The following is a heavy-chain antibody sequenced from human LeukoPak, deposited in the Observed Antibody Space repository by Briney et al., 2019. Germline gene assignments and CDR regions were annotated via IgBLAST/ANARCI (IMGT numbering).Heavy chain of an antibody. CDR2: ISFAGDIY. CDR1: GFTFTSYA. J-gene: IGHJ4*02. V-gene: IGHV3-30*04. CDR3: ARDSGFSGTQRGEY. Sequence: PGGSLRLSCAASGFTFTSYAMHWVRQAPGKGLEWVAVISFAGDIYYYADSVKGRFTISRDNSKNTLYLQMNSLRAEDTAVYYCARDSGFSGTQRGEYWGQGTLVTVSS. D-gene: IGHD3/OR15-3a*01.